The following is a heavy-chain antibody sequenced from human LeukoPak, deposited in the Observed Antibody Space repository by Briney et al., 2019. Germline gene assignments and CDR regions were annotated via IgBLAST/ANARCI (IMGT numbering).Heavy chain of an antibody. J-gene: IGHJ4*02. CDR2: ISGTGDST. CDR3: AKARTTVTTGNYFDD. D-gene: IGHD4-11*01. Sequence: GGSLRLSCAASGFRFSTYAVSWVRQAPGKGLEWVAGISGTGDSTFYADSVKGRFTISGDNSKNTLYLQMNSLRADDTALYYCAKARTTVTTGNYFDDWGQGTLVTVSS. V-gene: IGHV3-23*01. CDR1: GFRFSTYA.